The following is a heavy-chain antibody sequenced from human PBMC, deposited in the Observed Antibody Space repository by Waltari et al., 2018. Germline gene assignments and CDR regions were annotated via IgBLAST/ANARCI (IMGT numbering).Heavy chain of an antibody. CDR2: IYYNGNT. Sequence: QVRLQESGPGLVKSSQTLSLTCTVSGGSISNANYFGGWSRQSPGKGLEWIGDIYYNGNTNKNPSLKSRITMSVDTSKNQFSLKLTSVTAADTAVYYCARDFGYSSADWGQGILVTVSS. V-gene: IGHV4-30-4*01. CDR1: GGSISNANYF. D-gene: IGHD2-15*01. J-gene: IGHJ4*02. CDR3: ARDFGYSSAD.